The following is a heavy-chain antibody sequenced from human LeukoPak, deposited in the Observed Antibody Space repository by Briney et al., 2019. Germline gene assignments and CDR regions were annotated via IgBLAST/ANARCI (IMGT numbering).Heavy chain of an antibody. Sequence: GESLRLSCAASGFTFSSYSMNWVRQAPGKGLEWVSSISSSSSYIYYADSVKGRFTISRDNAKNSLYLQMNSLRAEDTAVYYCARVLGVFYGGNYYFDYWGQGTLVTVSS. D-gene: IGHD4-23*01. CDR1: GFTFSSYS. CDR2: ISSSSSYI. CDR3: ARVLGVFYGGNYYFDY. V-gene: IGHV3-21*01. J-gene: IGHJ4*02.